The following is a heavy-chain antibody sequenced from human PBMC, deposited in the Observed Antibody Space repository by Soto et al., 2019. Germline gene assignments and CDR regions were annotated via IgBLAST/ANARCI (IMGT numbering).Heavy chain of an antibody. CDR2: IKQDGSEK. CDR1: GFTFSSYW. D-gene: IGHD3-22*01. CDR3: ARNHYYDSSGYYYYYYGMDV. J-gene: IGHJ6*02. Sequence: GGSLRLSCAASGFTFSSYWMSWVRQAPGKGLEWVANIKQDGSEKYYVDSVKGRFTISRDNAKNSLYLQMNSLRAEDTAVYYGARNHYYDSSGYYYYYYGMDVWGQGTTVTVSS. V-gene: IGHV3-7*01.